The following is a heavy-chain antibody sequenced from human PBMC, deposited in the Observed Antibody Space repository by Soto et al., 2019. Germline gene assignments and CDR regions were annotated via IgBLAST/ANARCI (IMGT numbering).Heavy chain of an antibody. CDR2: INPRNGDT. CDR3: ARVTIRTGGRGFHI. J-gene: IGHJ3*02. Sequence: ASGKVSCKASGYTFSDFYMNWVLQAPGQGLDWMGWINPRNGDTEYSRKFQGSVTMTRDTSISTVYMELSGLTSDDTAVYYCARVTIRTGGRGFHIWGQGSMVTVSS. V-gene: IGHV1-2*04. CDR1: GYTFSDFY. D-gene: IGHD2-15*01.